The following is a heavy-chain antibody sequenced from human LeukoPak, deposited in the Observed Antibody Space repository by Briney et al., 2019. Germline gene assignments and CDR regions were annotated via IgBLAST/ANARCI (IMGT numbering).Heavy chain of an antibody. CDR1: GFTFSSYS. CDR2: ISTSSSYI. D-gene: IGHD2-21*02. Sequence: GGSLRLSCAASGFTFSSYSMNWVRQAPGKGLEWVSFISTSSSYIHNADSVKGRFTISRDNAKNSLYLQMNSLRAEDTAVYYCAVVTGAFDIWGQGTMVTVSS. J-gene: IGHJ3*02. CDR3: AVVTGAFDI. V-gene: IGHV3-21*01.